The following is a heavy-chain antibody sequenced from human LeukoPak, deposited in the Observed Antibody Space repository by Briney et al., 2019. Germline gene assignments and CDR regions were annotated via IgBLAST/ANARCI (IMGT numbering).Heavy chain of an antibody. Sequence: GGSLRLSCAASGFTFSSYGMHWVRQAPGKGLEWVAFIRYDGSNKYYADSVKGRFTISRDNSKNTLYLQMNSLRAEDTAVYYCVKSRSGYYQLAFDIWGQGTMVTVSS. CDR2: IRYDGSNK. J-gene: IGHJ3*02. D-gene: IGHD3-22*01. CDR1: GFTFSSYG. V-gene: IGHV3-30*02. CDR3: VKSRSGYYQLAFDI.